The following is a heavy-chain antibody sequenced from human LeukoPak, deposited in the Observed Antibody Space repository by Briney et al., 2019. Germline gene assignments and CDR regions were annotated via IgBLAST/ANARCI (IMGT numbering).Heavy chain of an antibody. D-gene: IGHD3-16*02. CDR2: IYTSGTT. Sequence: SETLSLTCTVSGGSISSGSYYWSWIRQPAGKGLEWIGRIYTSGTTNYSPSLTSRVTISADTSKNQFSLKLSPVTAADTAVYYCARTNLYDFVWGSYRHYFDYWGQGTLVTVSS. J-gene: IGHJ4*02. CDR3: ARTNLYDFVWGSYRHYFDY. CDR1: GGSISSGSYY. V-gene: IGHV4-61*02.